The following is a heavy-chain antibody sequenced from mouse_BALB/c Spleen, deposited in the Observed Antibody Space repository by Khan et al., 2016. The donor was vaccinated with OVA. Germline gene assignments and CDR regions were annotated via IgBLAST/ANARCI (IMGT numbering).Heavy chain of an antibody. CDR3: SRSNGNYWFAY. CDR1: GYTLTNYG. D-gene: IGHD2-1*01. V-gene: IGHV9-3-1*01. J-gene: IGHJ3*01. Sequence: QIQLVQSGPELKKPGETVKISCKASGYTLTNYGMNWVKPAPGKGLEWMGWINTYTGEATYADDFKGRFAFSLETSASTAYLQINNLTNEDTATYFCSRSNGNYWFAYWGQGTLVTVSA. CDR2: INTYTGEA.